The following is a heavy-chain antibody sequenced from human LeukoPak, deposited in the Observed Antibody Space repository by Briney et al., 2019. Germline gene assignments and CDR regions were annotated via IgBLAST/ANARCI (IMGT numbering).Heavy chain of an antibody. D-gene: IGHD2-2*01. CDR1: GYTFSSYD. CDR2: MNPNSCKT. CDR3: ARGPTQVVVLGYYYMDV. Sequence: GASVKVSCKASGYTFSSYDINWVRQATGQGLEWMGWMNPNSCKTGYAQKFQGRVTMTRNTSISTAYMELSSLRSEDTAVYYCARGPTQVVVLGYYYMDVWGKGTTVTVSS. V-gene: IGHV1-8*01. J-gene: IGHJ6*03.